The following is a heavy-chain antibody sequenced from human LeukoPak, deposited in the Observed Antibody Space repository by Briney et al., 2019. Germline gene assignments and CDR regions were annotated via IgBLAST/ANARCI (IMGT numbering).Heavy chain of an antibody. V-gene: IGHV5-51*01. CDR3: ARQGTPSYDFWTPFDP. J-gene: IGHJ5*02. Sequence: GESLKISCKGSGYSFTSYWIGWVRQMPGKGLGWMGIVYPGDSDTRYSPSFQGQVTISADKSISTAYLQWSSLKASDTAMYYCARQGTPSYDFWTPFDPWGQGTLVTVSS. D-gene: IGHD3-3*01. CDR2: VYPGDSDT. CDR1: GYSFTSYW.